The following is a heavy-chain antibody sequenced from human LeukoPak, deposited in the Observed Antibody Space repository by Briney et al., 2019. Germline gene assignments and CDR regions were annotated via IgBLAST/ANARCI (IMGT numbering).Heavy chain of an antibody. J-gene: IGHJ4*02. CDR1: GFTFSNYW. V-gene: IGHV3-74*01. D-gene: IGHD3-10*01. CDR3: ARDKKSGESSEIDY. Sequence: GGSLRLSCAASGFTFSNYWVHWVRQAPGKGLVWVSRINRDGSNTNYADSVKRRFTVSRDNAKNTLNLQMNSLRAEDTAVYYCARDKKSGESSEIDYWGQGTLVTVSS. CDR2: INRDGSNT.